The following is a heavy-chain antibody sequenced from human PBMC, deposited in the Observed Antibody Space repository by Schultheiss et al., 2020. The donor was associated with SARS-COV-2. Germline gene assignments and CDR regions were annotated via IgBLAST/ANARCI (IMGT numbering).Heavy chain of an antibody. J-gene: IGHJ6*03. D-gene: IGHD2-2*01. V-gene: IGHV3-30*19. CDR3: ARDGGYCSSTSCYHNYYYYMDV. Sequence: GGSLRLSCAASGFTFSSYGMHWVRQAPGKGLEWVAVISYDGSNKYYADSVKGRFTISRDNSKNTLYLQMNSLRAEDTAVYYCARDGGYCSSTSCYHNYYYYMDVWGKGTTVTVSS. CDR1: GFTFSSYG. CDR2: ISYDGSNK.